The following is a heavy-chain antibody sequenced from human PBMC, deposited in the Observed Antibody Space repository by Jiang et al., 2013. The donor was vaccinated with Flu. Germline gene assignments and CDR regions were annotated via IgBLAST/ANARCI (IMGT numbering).Heavy chain of an antibody. CDR1: GGSISSSSYY. V-gene: IGHV4-39*01. Sequence: GSGLVKPSETLSLTCTVSGGSISSSSYYWGWIRQPPGKGLEWIGSIYYSGSTYYNPSLKSRVTISVDTSKNQFSLKLSSVTAADTAVYYCARQVIAPPDYYYGMDVWGQGTTVTVSS. CDR2: IYYSGST. J-gene: IGHJ6*02. D-gene: IGHD2/OR15-2a*01. CDR3: ARQVIAPPDYYYGMDV.